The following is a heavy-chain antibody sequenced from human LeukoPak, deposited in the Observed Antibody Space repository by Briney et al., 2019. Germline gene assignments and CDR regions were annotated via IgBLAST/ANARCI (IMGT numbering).Heavy chain of an antibody. Sequence: PGGSLRLSCAASGFTFSSYAMHWVRQAPGKGLEWVAVISYGGSNKYYADSVKGRFTISRDNSKNTLYLQMNSLRAEDTAVYYCASASVYSSSWYPDYWGQGTLVTDSS. J-gene: IGHJ4*02. CDR2: ISYGGSNK. CDR3: ASASVYSSSWYPDY. V-gene: IGHV3-30*01. CDR1: GFTFSSYA. D-gene: IGHD6-13*01.